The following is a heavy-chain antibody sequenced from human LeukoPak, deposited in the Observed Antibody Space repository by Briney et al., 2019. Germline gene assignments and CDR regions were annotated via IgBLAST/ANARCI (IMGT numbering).Heavy chain of an antibody. Sequence: ASVKVSCKASGYSFTTYHIHWVRQAPGQGLEWMGIIKDSGTTIYPQKFQGRVTMTRDTSTSTVYMEVSSLRSEDTAVYYCARESPHTSYFDYWGQGTLVTVSS. CDR2: IKDSGTT. J-gene: IGHJ4*02. CDR1: GYSFTTYH. CDR3: ARESPHTSYFDY. V-gene: IGHV1-46*01.